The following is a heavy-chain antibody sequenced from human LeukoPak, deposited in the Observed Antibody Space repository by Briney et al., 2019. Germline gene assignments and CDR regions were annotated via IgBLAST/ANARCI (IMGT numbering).Heavy chain of an antibody. J-gene: IGHJ2*01. CDR2: IHPGDSDT. CDR1: GYSIITYW. V-gene: IGHV5-51*01. Sequence: PGESLKISCKASGYSIITYWIGWVRQMPGKGLEWMGIIHPGDSDTRYSPSFQGQVTISVDKSISTAYLQWSSLKASDTAMCYCARLKVVTSSYWYFDLWGRGTLVTVSS. D-gene: IGHD4-23*01. CDR3: ARLKVVTSSYWYFDL.